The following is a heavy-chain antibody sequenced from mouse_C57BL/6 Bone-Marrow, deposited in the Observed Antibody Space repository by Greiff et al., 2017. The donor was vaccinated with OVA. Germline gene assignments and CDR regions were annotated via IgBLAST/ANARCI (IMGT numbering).Heavy chain of an antibody. CDR1: GYTFTDYY. J-gene: IGHJ3*01. CDR3: ARSPSYYGSSEDWFAY. CDR2: INPNNGGT. Sequence: EVQLQQSGPELVKPGASVKISCKASGYTFTDYYMNWVKQSHGKSLEWIGDINPNNGGTSYNQKFKGKATLTVDKSSSTAYMELRSLTSEDSAVYYGARSPSYYGSSEDWFAYWGQGTLVTVSA. D-gene: IGHD1-1*01. V-gene: IGHV1-26*01.